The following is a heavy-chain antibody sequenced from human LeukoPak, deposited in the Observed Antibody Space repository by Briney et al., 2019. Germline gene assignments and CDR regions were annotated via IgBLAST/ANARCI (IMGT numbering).Heavy chain of an antibody. CDR1: GFTFSTFE. D-gene: IGHD3-10*01. J-gene: IGHJ4*02. V-gene: IGHV3-48*03. CDR3: PGGFGSYSPDY. Sequence: PGGSLRLSCAASGFTFSTFELNWVRQAPGKGLEWVSYISSSGTTVYYADSVKGRFTISRDNARSALYLQMNSLRAEDTAVYYCPGGFGSYSPDYWGQGTLVTVSS. CDR2: ISSSGTTV.